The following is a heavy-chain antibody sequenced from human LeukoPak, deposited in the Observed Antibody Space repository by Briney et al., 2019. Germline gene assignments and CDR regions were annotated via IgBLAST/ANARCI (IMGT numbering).Heavy chain of an antibody. Sequence: PGRSLRLSCAAFGFTFSSYGMHWVRQAPGKGLEWVAVIWYDGSNKYYADSVKGRFTISRDNSKNTLYLQMNSLRAEDTAVYYCATQRGGNPAYWGQGTLVTVSS. CDR3: ATQRGGNPAY. CDR2: IWYDGSNK. CDR1: GFTFSSYG. D-gene: IGHD1-14*01. V-gene: IGHV3-33*01. J-gene: IGHJ4*02.